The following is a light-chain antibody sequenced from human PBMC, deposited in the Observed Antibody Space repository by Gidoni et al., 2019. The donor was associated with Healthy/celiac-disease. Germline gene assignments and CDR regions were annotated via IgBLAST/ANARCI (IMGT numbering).Light chain of an antibody. CDR3: QQRSNWPYT. CDR2: DAS. J-gene: IGKJ2*01. V-gene: IGKV3-11*01. CDR1: QSVSSY. Sequence: EIVLPQSPATLSLSPGERATLSCRASQSVSSYSAWYQQKPGQAPRLLIYDASNRATGIPARFSGSGSGTDFTLTISSLEPEDFAVYYCQQRSNWPYTFGQGTKLEIK.